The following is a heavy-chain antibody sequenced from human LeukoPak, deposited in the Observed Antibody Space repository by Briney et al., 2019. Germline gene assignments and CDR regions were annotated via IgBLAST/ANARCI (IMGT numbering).Heavy chain of an antibody. CDR1: GFTFSSYE. D-gene: IGHD1-26*01. Sequence: PGGSLRLSCAASGFTFSSYEMNWVRQAPGKGLEWVSYISSSGSTIYYADSVKGRFTISRDNAKNSLYLQMNSLRAEDTAVYYCARDLTQWELPYALDYWGQGTLVTVSS. CDR3: ARDLTQWELPYALDY. V-gene: IGHV3-48*03. CDR2: ISSSGSTI. J-gene: IGHJ4*02.